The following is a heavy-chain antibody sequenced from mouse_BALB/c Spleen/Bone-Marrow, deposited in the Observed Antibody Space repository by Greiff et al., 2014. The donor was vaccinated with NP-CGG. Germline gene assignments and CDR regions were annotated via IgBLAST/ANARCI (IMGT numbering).Heavy chain of an antibody. J-gene: IGHJ2*01. V-gene: IGHV1-4*01. CDR2: INPSSGYT. D-gene: IGHD2-3*01. Sequence: VQLQQSGAELARPGASVKMSCRASGYTFTTYTIHWVRQRPGQGLEWIGYINPSSGYTNYNQKFKDKATLTADKSSSTAYMQLSSLTSEDSAVYYCAIRDDGYVFFDYWGQGTTLTVSS. CDR1: GYTFTTYT. CDR3: AIRDDGYVFFDY.